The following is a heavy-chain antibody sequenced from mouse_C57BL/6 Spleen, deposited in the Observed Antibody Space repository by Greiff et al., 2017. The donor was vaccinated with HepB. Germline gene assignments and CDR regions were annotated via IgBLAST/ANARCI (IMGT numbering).Heavy chain of an antibody. D-gene: IGHD1-1*01. Sequence: QVQLQQPGAELVKPGASVKLSCKASGYTFTSYWMQWVKQRPGQGLEWIGEIDPSDSYTNYNQKFKGKATFTVDTSSSTAYMQLSSLTSEDSAVYYCARRRYGSSCPWGQGTLVTVSA. J-gene: IGHJ3*01. CDR3: ARRRYGSSCP. CDR1: GYTFTSYW. CDR2: IDPSDSYT. V-gene: IGHV1-50*01.